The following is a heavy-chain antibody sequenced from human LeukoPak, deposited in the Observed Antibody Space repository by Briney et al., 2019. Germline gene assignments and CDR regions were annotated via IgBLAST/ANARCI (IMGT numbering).Heavy chain of an antibody. CDR1: GDSISSGSYY. J-gene: IGHJ4*02. V-gene: IGHV4-61*02. Sequence: SETLSLTCTVSGDSISSGSYYWSWIRQPAGKGLEWIGRIYTSGSTNYNPSLKSRVTISLGTSKNQFSLKVSSVTAADTAVYYCASSEWELRGMAIDYWGQGTLVTVSS. CDR2: IYTSGST. CDR3: ASSEWELRGMAIDY. D-gene: IGHD1-26*01.